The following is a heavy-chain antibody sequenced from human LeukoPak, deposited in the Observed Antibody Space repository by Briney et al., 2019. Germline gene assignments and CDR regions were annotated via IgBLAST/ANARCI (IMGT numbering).Heavy chain of an antibody. D-gene: IGHD3-10*01. J-gene: IGHJ4*02. Sequence: GGSLRLSCAASGFTFSSYSMNWVRQASGKGLEWVSGISPRGDITYYADSVKGRFTISRDNSKNMLYLELISLTAEDTAVYYCAKDDAWLQFGEWSQGTLVTVSS. CDR3: AKDDAWLQFGE. CDR1: GFTFSSYS. V-gene: IGHV3-23*01. CDR2: ISPRGDIT.